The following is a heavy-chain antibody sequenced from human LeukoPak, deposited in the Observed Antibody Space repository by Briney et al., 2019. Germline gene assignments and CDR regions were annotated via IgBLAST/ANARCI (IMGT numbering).Heavy chain of an antibody. D-gene: IGHD6-13*01. CDR2: IYYSGSN. CDR3: ARQYSSSWNY. Sequence: PSETLSLTCTVSGGSISSHYWSWIRQPPGKGLEWIGYIYYSGSNNYNPSLKSRVTISVDTSKNQFSLKLSSVTAADTAVYYCARQYSSSWNYWGQGILVTVSS. V-gene: IGHV4-59*11. J-gene: IGHJ4*02. CDR1: GGSISSHY.